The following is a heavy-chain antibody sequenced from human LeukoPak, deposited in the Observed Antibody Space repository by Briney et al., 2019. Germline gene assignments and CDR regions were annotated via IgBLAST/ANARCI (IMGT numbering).Heavy chain of an antibody. CDR3: ARDRWVSITMVRGVEY. D-gene: IGHD3-10*01. J-gene: IGHJ4*02. CDR1: GGSISSSSYY. V-gene: IGHV4-39*07. Sequence: SETLSLTCTVSGGSISSSSYYWGWLRQPPGKGLEWIGSIYYTGSTYYNPSLKSRVTISVDTSKNQFSLKLSSVTAADTAVYYCARDRWVSITMVRGVEYWGQGTLVTVSS. CDR2: IYYTGST.